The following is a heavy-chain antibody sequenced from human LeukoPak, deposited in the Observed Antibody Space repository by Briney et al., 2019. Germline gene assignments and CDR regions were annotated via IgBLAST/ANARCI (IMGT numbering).Heavy chain of an antibody. Sequence: GRSLRLSCAASGFTFSSYGMHWVRQAPGKGLEWVATIKQDGSEKYYVDSVKGRFTISRDNAKNSLYLQMNSLRAEDTAVYYCARDEVIVGAIGDWFDPWGQGTLVTVSS. CDR3: ARDEVIVGAIGDWFDP. J-gene: IGHJ5*02. V-gene: IGHV3-7*05. D-gene: IGHD1-26*01. CDR1: GFTFSSYG. CDR2: IKQDGSEK.